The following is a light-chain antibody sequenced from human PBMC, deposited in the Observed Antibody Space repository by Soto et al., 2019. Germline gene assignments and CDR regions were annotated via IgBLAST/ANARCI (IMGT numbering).Light chain of an antibody. J-gene: IGLJ2*01. CDR1: KIGSKS. V-gene: IGLV3-21*04. Sequence: SYELTQPPSVSVAPGKTARITCGGNKIGSKSVHWYQQKPGQAPVLVIYYDSDRPSGIPERFSGSNSGNTATLTISRVEAGDVADYYCQVWDSSSDHVVFGGGTKLTVL. CDR2: YDS. CDR3: QVWDSSSDHVV.